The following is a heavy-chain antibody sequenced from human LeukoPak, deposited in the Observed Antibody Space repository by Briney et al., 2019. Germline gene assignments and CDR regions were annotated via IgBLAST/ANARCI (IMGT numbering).Heavy chain of an antibody. Sequence: GGSLTLSCAPSGFSFSTYAMHWVRQAPGEGLEWVALIWHDASHTFYTDSVKGRFTISRDNSKNTVYLQMNSLGGEDTAVYYCAREIFGSGCYPDYWGQGTLVTVSS. CDR2: IWHDASHT. J-gene: IGHJ4*02. V-gene: IGHV3-33*01. CDR3: AREIFGSGCYPDY. D-gene: IGHD3-10*01. CDR1: GFSFSTYA.